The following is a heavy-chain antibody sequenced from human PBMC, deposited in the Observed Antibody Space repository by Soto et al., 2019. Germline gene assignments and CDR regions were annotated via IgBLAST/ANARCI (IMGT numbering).Heavy chain of an antibody. CDR1: GGSISSHN. J-gene: IGHJ6*01. CDR2: IRDSGDI. D-gene: IGHD3-10*01. CDR3: VRQGFGALHGLVDV. V-gene: IGHV4-59*08. Sequence: QVQLQESGPGLVKPSETLSLICSDSGGSISSHNWGWIRLPPGKGREWIWYIRDSGDISYNPSLNGRVTMSLDTSKKEFSQKLTSVTAADTSVYYCVRQGFGALHGLVDVWGQGTTVTVSS.